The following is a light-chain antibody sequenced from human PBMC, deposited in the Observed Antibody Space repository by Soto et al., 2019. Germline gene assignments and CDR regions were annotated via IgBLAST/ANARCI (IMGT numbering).Light chain of an antibody. Sequence: QSALTQPASVSGSPGQPITISCTGTSNDVGGYNYVSWYQQHPGKAPKLMIYEVTDRPWGVSNRFSGSKSGNTASLTISGLQAEDEADYYCSSYTHTSTPSCVFGTGTKVTVL. V-gene: IGLV2-14*01. CDR2: EVT. J-gene: IGLJ1*01. CDR3: SSYTHTSTPSCV. CDR1: SNDVGGYNY.